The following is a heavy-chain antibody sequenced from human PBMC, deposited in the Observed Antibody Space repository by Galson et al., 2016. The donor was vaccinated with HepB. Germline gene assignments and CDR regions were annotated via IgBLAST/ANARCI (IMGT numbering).Heavy chain of an antibody. J-gene: IGHJ6*02. CDR2: ISSDGGRT. V-gene: IGHV3-30*04. Sequence: SLRLSCAASGFTFSSYALHWVRQAPGKGLEWVAVISSDGGRTDYAAPVSGSFPPSSDYSETTLYLHMNNLRTEDTAVCYCTTGGSYFWSGFYELSSYAMDVWGQGTTVTVSS. CDR3: TTGGSYFWSGFYELSSYAMDV. D-gene: IGHD3-3*01. CDR1: GFTFSSYA.